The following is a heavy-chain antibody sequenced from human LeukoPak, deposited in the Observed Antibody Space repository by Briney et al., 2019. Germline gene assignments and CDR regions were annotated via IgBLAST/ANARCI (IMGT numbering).Heavy chain of an antibody. CDR2: INPSGGGT. Sequence: ASVKVSCKASGYTFTSYYMHWVRQAPGQGLEWMGIINPSGGGTSYAQKFQGRVTMTRDMSTSTVYMELSSLRSEDTAVYYCARTGGAHYYYYYYMDVWGKGTTVTTSS. D-gene: IGHD3-16*01. CDR3: ARTGGAHYYYYYYMDV. J-gene: IGHJ6*03. CDR1: GYTFTSYY. V-gene: IGHV1-46*01.